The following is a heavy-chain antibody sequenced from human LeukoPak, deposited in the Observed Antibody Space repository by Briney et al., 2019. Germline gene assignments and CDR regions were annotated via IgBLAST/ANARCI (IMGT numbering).Heavy chain of an antibody. V-gene: IGHV3-23*01. CDR1: GFTFSSYA. Sequence: GGSLRLSCAASGFTFSSYAMSWVRQAPGKGLEWVSAISGSGGSTYYADSVKGRFTISRDNSKNTLYLQMNSLRAEDTAVYYCARSPVFRSGGFDYWGQGTLVTVSS. J-gene: IGHJ4*02. CDR2: ISGSGGST. CDR3: ARSPVFRSGGFDY. D-gene: IGHD6-25*01.